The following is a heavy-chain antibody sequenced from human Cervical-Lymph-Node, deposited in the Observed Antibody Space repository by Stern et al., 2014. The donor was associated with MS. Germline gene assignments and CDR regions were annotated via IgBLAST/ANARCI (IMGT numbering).Heavy chain of an antibody. CDR2: VSSDGANT. J-gene: IGHJ3*02. Sequence: VQLVESGGGVVQPGRSLRLSCAASGFLFSNYAMHWVRQPPGEGLEGVAVVSSDGANTYFADSVKGRFTISRDNSKNTLYLQMNSLKIEDTAIYYCASQIWGQGTMVTVSS. CDR1: GFLFSNYA. V-gene: IGHV3-30*01. CDR3: ASQI.